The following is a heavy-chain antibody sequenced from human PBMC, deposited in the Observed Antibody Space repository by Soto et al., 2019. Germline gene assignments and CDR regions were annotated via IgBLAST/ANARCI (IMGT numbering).Heavy chain of an antibody. J-gene: IGHJ3*02. CDR3: ARHLPFCGGEGYDAFDI. Sequence: QVQLVESGGGVVQPGRSLRLSCAASEFTFRSYAMHWVRQAAGKGLEWVAVISYDGSNEYYADSVKGRFTIFRDNSKNTLYLQRSSLRDEDTAVYYGARHLPFCGGEGYDAFDIWGGGTMVTVSS. D-gene: IGHD2-21*01. CDR1: EFTFRSYA. CDR2: ISYDGSNE. V-gene: IGHV3-30-3*01.